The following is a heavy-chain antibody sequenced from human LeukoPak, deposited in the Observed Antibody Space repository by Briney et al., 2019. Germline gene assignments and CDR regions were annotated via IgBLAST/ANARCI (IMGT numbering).Heavy chain of an antibody. Sequence: SETLSLTCTVSGGSISGYYWSWIRQPPGKGLEWIGSINYSGSTNYNPPLKSRVTISVDTSKNQFSLKLSSVTAADTAVYYCAREVVDTAMVTVDAFDIWGQGTMVTVSS. CDR2: INYSGST. CDR3: AREVVDTAMVTVDAFDI. V-gene: IGHV4-59*01. J-gene: IGHJ3*02. D-gene: IGHD5-18*01. CDR1: GGSISGYY.